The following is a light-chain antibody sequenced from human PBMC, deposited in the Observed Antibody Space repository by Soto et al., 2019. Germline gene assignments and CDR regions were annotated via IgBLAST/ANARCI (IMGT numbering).Light chain of an antibody. CDR1: SGHNNYA. J-gene: IGLJ2*01. V-gene: IGLV4-69*01. CDR2: VNSDGSH. Sequence: QAVVTQSPSASASLGASVKLTCTLSSGHNNYAIAWPQQQPGKGPRSLMKVNSDGSHSKGDGIPDRFSGSSSGAERYLTISGLQSEDEADYYCQTWGTGIQVVFGGGTKLTVL. CDR3: QTWGTGIQVV.